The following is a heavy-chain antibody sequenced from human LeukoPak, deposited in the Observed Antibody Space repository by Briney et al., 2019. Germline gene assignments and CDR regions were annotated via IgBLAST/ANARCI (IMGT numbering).Heavy chain of an antibody. CDR3: ARGYNWNDVPKGFDY. CDR2: ISAYNGNT. D-gene: IGHD1-1*01. V-gene: IGHV1-18*04. CDR1: GYTFTSYG. Sequence: ASVKVSCKASGYTFTSYGISWVRQAPGQGLEWMGWISAYNGNTNYAQKLQGRVTMTPDTSTSTAYMELRSLRSDDTAVYYCARGYNWNDVPKGFDYWGQGTLVTVSS. J-gene: IGHJ4*02.